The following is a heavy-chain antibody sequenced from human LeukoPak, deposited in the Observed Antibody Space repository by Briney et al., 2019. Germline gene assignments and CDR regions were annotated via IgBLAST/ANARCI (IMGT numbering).Heavy chain of an antibody. CDR2: IHNSGST. Sequence: SETLSLTCTVSGXSITSALDYWGWIRQPPGMGLVWLATIHNSGSTYYNPSLKSRVTISGDTSTNQFSLTLRSVTAADTAVYYCARQSYSNGWHGFDYWGQGTLVTVSS. CDR3: ARQSYSNGWHGFDY. J-gene: IGHJ4*02. D-gene: IGHD6-19*01. CDR1: GXSITSALDY. V-gene: IGHV4-39*01.